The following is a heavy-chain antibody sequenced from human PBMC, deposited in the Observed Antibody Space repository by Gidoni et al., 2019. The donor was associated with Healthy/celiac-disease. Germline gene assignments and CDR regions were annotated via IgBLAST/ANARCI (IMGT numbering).Heavy chain of an antibody. J-gene: IGHJ4*02. Sequence: EVQLVESGGGLVKPGGSLRLSCAASGFTFSSYSMNWVRQAPGKGLGLFSSISSSSSYIYSADSVKGRFTISRDNAKNSLYLQMNSLRAEDTAVYYCARIGGYDYVREIYYYDSSGYYPFDYWGQGTLVTVSS. V-gene: IGHV3-21*01. CDR2: ISSSSSYI. CDR1: GFTFSSYS. D-gene: IGHD3-22*01. CDR3: ARIGGYDYVREIYYYDSSGYYPFDY.